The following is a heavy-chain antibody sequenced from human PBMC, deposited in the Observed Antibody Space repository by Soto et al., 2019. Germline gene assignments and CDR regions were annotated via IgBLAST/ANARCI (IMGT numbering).Heavy chain of an antibody. CDR3: AKGHGYGFAY. J-gene: IGHJ4*02. CDR2: ISGSGGST. CDR1: GFTFSSYA. V-gene: IGHV3-23*01. D-gene: IGHD5-18*01. Sequence: EVQLFESGGGLVQPGGSLRLSCAVAGFTFSSYAMNWVRQAPGKGLEWVSGISGSGGSTYHAYSVKGLLTISRDNSKNTLYLQMNSLRAEDTAVYYCAKGHGYGFAYWGQGTLVTVSS.